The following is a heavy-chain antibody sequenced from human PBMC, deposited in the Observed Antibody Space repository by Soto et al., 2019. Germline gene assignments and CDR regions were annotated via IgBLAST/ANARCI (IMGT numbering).Heavy chain of an antibody. D-gene: IGHD4-17*01. CDR1: GFSFSSYG. CDR2: ISYDGSNK. V-gene: IGHV3-30*18. CDR3: AKDKSTVATLVES. J-gene: IGHJ4*02. Sequence: GGSLRLSCTASGFSFSSYGTHWVRQAPGKGLEWVAVISYDGSNKYYADSVKGRFTISRDNSKNTVYLQMNSLRAEDTAIYYCAKDKSTVATLVESWGQGILVTVSS.